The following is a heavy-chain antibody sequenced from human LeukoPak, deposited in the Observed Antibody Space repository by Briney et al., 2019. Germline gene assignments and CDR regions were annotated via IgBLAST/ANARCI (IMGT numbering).Heavy chain of an antibody. CDR2: VNRDGSET. CDR1: GFILSNHW. J-gene: IGHJ6*02. Sequence: GGSLRLSCAASGFILSNHWMTWVRQVPGRGPEWVANVNRDGSETYYLDSVRGRFTISKDNAKNSLYLQMNSLRAEDTALYHCARNNGMDVWGQGTTVIVSS. V-gene: IGHV3-7*03. CDR3: ARNNGMDV.